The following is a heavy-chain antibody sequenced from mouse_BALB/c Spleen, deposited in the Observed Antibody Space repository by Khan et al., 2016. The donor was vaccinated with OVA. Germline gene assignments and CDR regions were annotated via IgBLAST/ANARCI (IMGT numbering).Heavy chain of an antibody. D-gene: IGHD2-14*01. CDR3: ARNYRYDVYFDY. V-gene: IGHV1S136*01. CDR2: IYPFNDDT. Sequence: VQLKQSGPELVKPGASVKMSCKASGYTFTSYVIHWMKQKPGQGLEWIGYIYPFNDDTKYNEKFKGKATLTSDKSSSTAYMELSSLTSEDSAVYYAARNYRYDVYFDYWGQGTTLTVSS. J-gene: IGHJ2*01. CDR1: GYTFTSYV.